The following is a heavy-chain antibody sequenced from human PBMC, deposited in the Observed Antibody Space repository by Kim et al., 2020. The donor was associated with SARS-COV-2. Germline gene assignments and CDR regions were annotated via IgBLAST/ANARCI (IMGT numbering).Heavy chain of an antibody. Sequence: SETLSLTCAVYGGSFSGYYWSWIRQPPGKGLEWIGEINHSGSTNYNPSLKSRVTISVDTSKNQFSLKMRTVTAADTAVYYCARGAASHYWYFDLWGRGTL. D-gene: IGHD6-6*01. CDR3: ARGAASHYWYFDL. CDR2: INHSGST. J-gene: IGHJ2*01. V-gene: IGHV4-34*01. CDR1: GGSFSGYY.